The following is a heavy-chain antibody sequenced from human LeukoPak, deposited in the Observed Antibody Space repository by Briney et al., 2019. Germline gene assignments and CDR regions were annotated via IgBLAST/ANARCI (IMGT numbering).Heavy chain of an antibody. CDR2: ISYDGSNK. CDR1: GFTFSSYG. V-gene: IGHV3-30*03. J-gene: IGHJ4*02. D-gene: IGHD2-8*01. Sequence: PGGSLRLSCAASGFTFSSYGMHWVRQAPGKGLEWVAVISYDGSNKYYADSVKGRFTVSRDNAENSLYLQMNSLRAEDTAVYYCARDPREITNGVSRPFDSWGQGTLVTVSS. CDR3: ARDPREITNGVSRPFDS.